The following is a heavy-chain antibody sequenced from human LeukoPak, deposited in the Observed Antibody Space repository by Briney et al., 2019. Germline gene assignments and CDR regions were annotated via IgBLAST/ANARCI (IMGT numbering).Heavy chain of an antibody. Sequence: ASVKVSCKASGYTFTGYYMHWVRQAPGQGLVWMGWINPNSGGTNYAQKFQGRVTMTRDTSISTAYMELSRLRSDDTAVYYCAREGLAEAGTNYYYYMDVWGKGTTVTVSS. CDR3: AREGLAEAGTNYYYYMDV. CDR1: GYTFTGYY. CDR2: INPNSGGT. D-gene: IGHD6-13*01. V-gene: IGHV1-2*02. J-gene: IGHJ6*03.